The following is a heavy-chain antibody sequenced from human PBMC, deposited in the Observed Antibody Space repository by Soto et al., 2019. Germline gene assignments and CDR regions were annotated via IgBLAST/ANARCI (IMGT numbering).Heavy chain of an antibody. D-gene: IGHD6-13*01. CDR3: AKSFSSNWYDYFDY. V-gene: IGHV3-23*01. CDR1: GITFIADA. CDR2: ISGSGATT. J-gene: IGHJ4*02. Sequence: GGSLRLSCAASGITFIADAMSWVRQAPGKGLEWVSAISGSGATTCYADSVKGRFTISRDKSKNTLYLQMNSLRAEDTALYYCAKSFSSNWYDYFDYWGQGSLVTVSS.